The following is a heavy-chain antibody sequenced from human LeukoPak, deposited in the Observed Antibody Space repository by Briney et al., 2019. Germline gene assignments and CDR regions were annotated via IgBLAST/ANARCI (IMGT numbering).Heavy chain of an antibody. J-gene: IGHJ5*02. CDR1: GLTFSNFK. CDR3: AKAPSPYDSSGTNSFDP. Sequence: GGSLRLSCAVSGLTFSNFKMNWVRQAPGKGLEWVSYISDSGRTTFYADSVKGRFTISRDNAKNSLYLQMNSLRAEDTALYYCAKAPSPYDSSGTNSFDPWGQGTLVTVSS. V-gene: IGHV3-48*03. CDR2: ISDSGRTT. D-gene: IGHD3-22*01.